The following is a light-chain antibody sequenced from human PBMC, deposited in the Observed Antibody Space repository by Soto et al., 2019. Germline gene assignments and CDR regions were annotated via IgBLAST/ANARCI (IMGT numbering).Light chain of an antibody. CDR3: QQYYSYPWT. J-gene: IGKJ1*01. CDR2: AAS. V-gene: IGKV1-8*01. Sequence: AIRMTQSPSSFSASTGDRVTITCRASQGISSYLAWYQQKPGKAPKLLIYAASTLQSGVPSRFSGSGSGTDFTLTISCLQSDDFATYYCQQYYSYPWTFGQGTQVEIK. CDR1: QGISSY.